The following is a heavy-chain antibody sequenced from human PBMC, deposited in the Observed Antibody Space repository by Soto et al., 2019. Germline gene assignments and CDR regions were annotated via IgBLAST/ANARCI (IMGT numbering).Heavy chain of an antibody. D-gene: IGHD3-22*01. CDR3: ARGLYYYDSSGDWGY. J-gene: IGHJ4*02. CDR1: GFTFSSYS. V-gene: IGHV3-48*02. CDR2: ISSSSSTI. Sequence: VQLVESGGGLVQPGGSLRLSCAASGFTFSSYSMNWVRQAPGKGLEWVSYISSSSSTIYYADSVKGRFTISRDNAKNSLYLQMNSLRDEDTAVYYCARGLYYYDSSGDWGYWGQGTLVTVSS.